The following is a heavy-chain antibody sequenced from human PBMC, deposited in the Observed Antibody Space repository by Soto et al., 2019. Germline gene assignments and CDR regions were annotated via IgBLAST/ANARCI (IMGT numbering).Heavy chain of an antibody. D-gene: IGHD5-12*01. CDR2: IHHGGTP. J-gene: IGHJ4*02. CDR3: ARVVYSGFDYFFDS. Sequence: SETLSLTCAVSGASISSGDYSWSWVRQPPGKGLEWIGHIHHGGTPYYKASLKSRVTISQDRSKNQFSLSLSSVTAADTAMYFCARVVYSGFDYFFDSWGQGILVTVSS. V-gene: IGHV4-30-2*01. CDR1: GASISSGDYS.